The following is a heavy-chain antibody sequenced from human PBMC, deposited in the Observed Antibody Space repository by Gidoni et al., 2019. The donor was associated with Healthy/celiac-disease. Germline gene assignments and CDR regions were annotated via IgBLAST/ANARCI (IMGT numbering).Heavy chain of an antibody. D-gene: IGHD6-13*01. CDR1: GGSISCYY. V-gene: IGHV4-4*07. CDR3: ARGKPHAKGVIDY. J-gene: IGHJ4*02. CDR2: IYTSGST. Sequence: QVQLQESGPGLVKPSETLPPTCTVSGGSISCYYWSWIRQPAGKGLEWIGRIYTSGSTNYNPSLKSRVTMSVDTSKNQFSLKLGSVTAADTAVYYCARGKPHAKGVIDYWGQGTLVTVSS.